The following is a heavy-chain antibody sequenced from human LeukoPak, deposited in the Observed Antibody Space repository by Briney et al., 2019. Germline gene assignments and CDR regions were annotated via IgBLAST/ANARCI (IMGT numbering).Heavy chain of an antibody. CDR1: GFTFSSYS. CDR3: ARRLPWFGESYYYYYMDV. J-gene: IGHJ6*03. CDR2: ISSSSSTI. V-gene: IGHV3-48*01. D-gene: IGHD3-10*01. Sequence: PGGSLRLSCAASGFTFSSYSMNWVRQAPGKGLEWISYISSSSSTIYYADSVKGRFTISRDNAKNSLHLQMNSLRAEDTAVYYCARRLPWFGESYYYYYMDVWGKGTTVTVSS.